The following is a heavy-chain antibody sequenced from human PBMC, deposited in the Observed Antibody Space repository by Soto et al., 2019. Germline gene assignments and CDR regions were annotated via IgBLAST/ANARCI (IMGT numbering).Heavy chain of an antibody. D-gene: IGHD3-10*01. CDR3: ARVRGVTYFDD. J-gene: IGHJ4*02. CDR1: GGSISSGDYY. CDR2: IYYSGST. Sequence: SETLSLTCTVSGGSISSGDYYWSWIRRPPGKGLEWIGYIYYSGSTYYNPSLKSRVTISVDTSKNQFSLKLSSVTAADTAVYYCARVRGVTYFDDWGQGTLVTVSS. V-gene: IGHV4-30-4*01.